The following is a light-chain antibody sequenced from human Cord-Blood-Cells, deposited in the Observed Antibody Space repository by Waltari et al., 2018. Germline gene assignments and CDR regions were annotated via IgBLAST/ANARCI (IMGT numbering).Light chain of an antibody. V-gene: IGLV2-23*01. CDR1: SSDVGSYNL. Sequence: QSALTQPASVSGSPGQSITISCTGTSSDVGSYNLVSWYQQHPGKAPKLMIYEGSTRPSGVSNRFSGSKSGNTASLTISGLQAEDEADYYCCSYAGSSTYWVFGGGTKLPVL. CDR3: CSYAGSSTYWV. J-gene: IGLJ3*02. CDR2: EGS.